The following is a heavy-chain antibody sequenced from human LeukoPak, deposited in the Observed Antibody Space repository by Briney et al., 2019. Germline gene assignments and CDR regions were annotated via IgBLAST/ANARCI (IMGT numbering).Heavy chain of an antibody. Sequence: PSETLSLTCTVSGGSISTYYWSWLRQPPGKGLEGIGYIYSSGSTNYNPSLKSRVTMSVDTSKNQFSLKLSSVTAADTAVYYCARDLLGRGGSFDYWGQGTLVTVSS. V-gene: IGHV4-59*01. CDR3: ARDLLGRGGSFDY. CDR1: GGSISTYY. J-gene: IGHJ4*02. CDR2: IYSSGST. D-gene: IGHD3-10*01.